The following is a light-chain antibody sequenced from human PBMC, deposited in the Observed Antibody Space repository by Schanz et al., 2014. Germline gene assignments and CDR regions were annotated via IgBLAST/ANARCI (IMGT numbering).Light chain of an antibody. CDR1: QSLLYSSNNKNY. J-gene: IGKJ2*01. CDR3: QQYYGTPPYT. V-gene: IGKV4-1*01. CDR2: WAS. Sequence: DFVMTQSPDSLGVSLGERATIHCKSSQSLLYSSNNKNYLAWYQQKPGQPPKLLISWASTRESGVPERFSGSGSGTDFTLTISSLQAEDVAVYYCQQYYGTPPYTFGQGTKLEIK.